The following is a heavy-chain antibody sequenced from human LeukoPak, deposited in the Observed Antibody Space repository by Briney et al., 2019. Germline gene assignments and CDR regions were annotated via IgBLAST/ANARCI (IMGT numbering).Heavy chain of an antibody. CDR3: ARVAYYYDSSGPHYYFDY. CDR2: IYTSGST. Sequence: SETLSLTCTVSGGSISSDYWSWIRQPAGKGLEWIGRIYTSGSTNYNPSLKSRVTMSVDTSKNQFSLKLSSVTAADTAVYYCARVAYYYDSSGPHYYFDYWGQGTLVTVSS. V-gene: IGHV4-4*07. J-gene: IGHJ4*02. CDR1: GGSISSDY. D-gene: IGHD3-22*01.